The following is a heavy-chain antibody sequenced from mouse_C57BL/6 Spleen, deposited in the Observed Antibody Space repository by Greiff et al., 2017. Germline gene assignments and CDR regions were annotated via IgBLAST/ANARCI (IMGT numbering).Heavy chain of an antibody. CDR3: ARGGSSYMDFDV. J-gene: IGHJ1*03. Sequence: EVKVVESGGGLVKPGGSLKLSCAASGFTFSDYGMHWVRQAPEKGLGWVAYISSGSSTIYYADTVKGRFTISRDNAKNTLFLQMTSLRSEDTAMYYCARGGSSYMDFDVWGTGTTVTVSS. CDR2: ISSGSSTI. CDR1: GFTFSDYG. D-gene: IGHD1-1*01. V-gene: IGHV5-17*01.